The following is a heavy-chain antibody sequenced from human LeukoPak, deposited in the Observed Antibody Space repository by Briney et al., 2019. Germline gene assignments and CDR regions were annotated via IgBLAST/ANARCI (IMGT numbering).Heavy chain of an antibody. Sequence: SETLSLTCTVSGGSISSYYWSWIRQPPGKGLEWIGYIYYSGSTNYNPSLKSRVTISVDTSKNQFSLKLSSVTAADTAVYYCARHYPPAAGVFDDWGQGTLVTVSS. J-gene: IGHJ4*02. V-gene: IGHV4-59*08. CDR1: GGSISSYY. CDR2: IYYSGST. D-gene: IGHD6-13*01. CDR3: ARHYPPAAGVFDD.